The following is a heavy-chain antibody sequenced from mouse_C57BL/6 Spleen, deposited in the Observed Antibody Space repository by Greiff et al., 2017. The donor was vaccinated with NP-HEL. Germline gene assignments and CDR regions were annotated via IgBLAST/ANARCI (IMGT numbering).Heavy chain of an antibody. CDR2: INPNNGGT. Sequence: EVQLQQSGPELVKPGASVKISCKASGYTFTDYYMNWVKQSHGKSLEWIGDINPNNGGTSYNQKFKGKATLTVDKSSSTADMELRSLTSEDSAVYYCASPSTKVTTRAMDYWGQGTSVTVSS. CDR3: ASPSTKVTTRAMDY. D-gene: IGHD2-2*01. V-gene: IGHV1-26*01. J-gene: IGHJ4*01. CDR1: GYTFTDYY.